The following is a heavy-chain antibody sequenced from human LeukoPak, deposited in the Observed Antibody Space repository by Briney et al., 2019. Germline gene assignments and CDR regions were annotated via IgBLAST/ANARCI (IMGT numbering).Heavy chain of an antibody. Sequence: ASVKVSCKASGYTFTDYQIHWVREAPGQGLEWMGGINPPDGGMNYAQKFQGSVTMTRDTSTSTVYMELSSLRSEDTAVYYCAREQSGGYFDYWGQGTLVTVSS. V-gene: IGHV1-46*01. CDR3: AREQSGGYFDY. D-gene: IGHD2-8*02. CDR1: GYTFTDYQ. J-gene: IGHJ4*02. CDR2: INPPDGGM.